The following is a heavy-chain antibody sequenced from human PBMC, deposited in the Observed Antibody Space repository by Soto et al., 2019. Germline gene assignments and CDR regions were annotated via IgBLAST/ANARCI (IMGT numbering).Heavy chain of an antibody. Sequence: QVHLVQSGAEVKKPGSSVEVSCKASGSTFSSYTISCVRQAPGQGHEWMGRNIPILGIANYTQKFQCRVTITADKSTSTAYMELSSLRSEDTAVYYCARDPSGYDLPAYCGQGTLVTVSS. D-gene: IGHD5-12*01. CDR3: ARDPSGYDLPAY. CDR2: NIPILGIA. V-gene: IGHV1-69*08. CDR1: GSTFSSYT. J-gene: IGHJ4*02.